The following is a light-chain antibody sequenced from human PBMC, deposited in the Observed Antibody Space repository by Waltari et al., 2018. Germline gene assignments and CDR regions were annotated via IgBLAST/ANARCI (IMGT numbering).Light chain of an antibody. V-gene: IGLV2-11*01. CDR3: CSYAGSYTWV. CDR2: EAI. J-gene: IGLJ3*02. Sequence: QSALTQPRSVSGSPGQSVTISCSGTSSDIGAWKYVPWYQQHPGKAPKLLISEAIKRPSGVPDRFSGSKSGNTASLTISGLQAEDEAEYYCCSYAGSYTWVFGGGTKVTVL. CDR1: SSDIGAWKY.